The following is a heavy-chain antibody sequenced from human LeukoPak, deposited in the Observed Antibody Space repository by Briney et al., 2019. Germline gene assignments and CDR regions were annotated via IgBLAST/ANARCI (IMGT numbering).Heavy chain of an antibody. V-gene: IGHV3-21*01. CDR1: GFTFSSYS. Sequence: GGSLRLSCAASGFTFSSYSMNWVRQAPGKGLEWVSSISTSSSYIYYADSVKGRFTISRHNAKNSLYLQMNSLRAEDTALYYCARGFDSLGSGWYSYWGQGTLVTVSS. J-gene: IGHJ4*02. CDR3: ARGFDSLGSGWYSY. CDR2: ISTSSSYI. D-gene: IGHD6-19*01.